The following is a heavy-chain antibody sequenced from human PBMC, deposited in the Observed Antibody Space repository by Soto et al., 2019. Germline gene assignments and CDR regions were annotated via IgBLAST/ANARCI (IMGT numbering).Heavy chain of an antibody. CDR1: GLTFGGFG. CDR2: ISGSGGST. D-gene: IGHD3-22*01. V-gene: IGHV3-23*01. J-gene: IGHJ4*02. CDR3: AKDRSDWSTMIVVVSPFDY. Sequence: PGGSLGFPCAASGLTFGGFGRSGVRKAPGRGRRWVSAISGSGGSTYYADSVKGRFTISRDNSKNTLYLQMNSLRAEDTAVYYCAKDRSDWSTMIVVVSPFDYWGQGTLVTVSS.